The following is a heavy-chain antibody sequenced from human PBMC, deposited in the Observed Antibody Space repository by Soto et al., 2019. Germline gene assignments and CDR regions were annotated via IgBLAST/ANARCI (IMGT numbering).Heavy chain of an antibody. D-gene: IGHD3-22*01. CDR3: ARDPAVSSGYPLYYYYGMDV. Sequence: QVQLVESGGGVVQRGRSLRLSCAASGFTFSSYAMHWVRQAPGKGLEWVAVISYDGSNKYYADSVKGRFTISRDNSKNTLYLQMNSLRAEDTAVYYCARDPAVSSGYPLYYYYGMDVWGQGTTVTVSS. CDR2: ISYDGSNK. V-gene: IGHV3-30-3*01. CDR1: GFTFSSYA. J-gene: IGHJ6*02.